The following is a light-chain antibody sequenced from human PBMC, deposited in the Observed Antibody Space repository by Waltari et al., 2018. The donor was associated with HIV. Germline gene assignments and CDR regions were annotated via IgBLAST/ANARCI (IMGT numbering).Light chain of an antibody. CDR2: TDY. V-gene: IGLV1-47*01. CDR3: AAWDNILSGYV. Sequence: QSALTQPPSTSGTPGQRVTMSCSGSSSNVGRDNVYWYQQIPGTAPKLLIYTDYQRPSGVPDRLSGSKSGTSASLAISGVRSEDEADYYCAAWDNILSGYVFGTGTKVTVL. J-gene: IGLJ1*01. CDR1: SSNVGRDN.